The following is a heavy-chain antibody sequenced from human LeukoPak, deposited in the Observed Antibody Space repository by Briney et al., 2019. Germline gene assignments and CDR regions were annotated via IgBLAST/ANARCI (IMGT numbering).Heavy chain of an antibody. D-gene: IGHD6-13*01. V-gene: IGHV3-21*04. J-gene: IGHJ4*02. CDR2: ISSSSSSYI. CDR1: GFTFSSYG. Sequence: GGSLRLSCAASGFTFSSYGMSWVRQAPGKGLEWVSSISSSSSSYIYYADSVKGRFTISRDNAKNSLYLQMNSLRAEDTAVYYCVKGIAATGNYWGQGTLVTVSS. CDR3: VKGIAATGNY.